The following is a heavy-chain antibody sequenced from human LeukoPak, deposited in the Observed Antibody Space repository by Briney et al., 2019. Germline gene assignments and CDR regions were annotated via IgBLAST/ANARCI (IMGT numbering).Heavy chain of an antibody. Sequence: PSETLSLTCTVSGVSISSSYWSWIRQPPGKRLEWIGYIYYSGSTNSNPSLKSRVTISADTSKNQFSLKLNSVTAADTAVYYCVRGNYDSRGYSNAFDIRGQGAMVTVSS. V-gene: IGHV4-59*01. CDR3: VRGNYDSRGYSNAFDI. D-gene: IGHD3-22*01. CDR1: GVSISSSY. CDR2: IYYSGST. J-gene: IGHJ3*02.